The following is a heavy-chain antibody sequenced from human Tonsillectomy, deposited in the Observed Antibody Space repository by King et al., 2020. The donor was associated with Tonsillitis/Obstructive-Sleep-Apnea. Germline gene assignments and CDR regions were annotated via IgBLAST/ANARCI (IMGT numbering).Heavy chain of an antibody. J-gene: IGHJ6*03. Sequence: QLVQSGRGLVKPGGSLRLSCAASGFTFSSYSMNWVRQAPGKGLEWVSFISSSRSYIYYADSVKGRFTISRDNAKNSLYLQMNGLKAEDTAVYYCARGNAGTYPLDYCYYMDVWGKGTTVTVSS. V-gene: IGHV3-21*01. D-gene: IGHD6-13*01. CDR2: ISSSRSYI. CDR1: GFTFSSYS. CDR3: ARGNAGTYPLDYCYYMDV.